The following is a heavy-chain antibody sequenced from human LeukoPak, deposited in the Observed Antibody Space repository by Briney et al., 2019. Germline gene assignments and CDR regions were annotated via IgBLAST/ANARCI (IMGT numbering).Heavy chain of an antibody. D-gene: IGHD2-15*01. CDR3: ARDILNCSGGSCYSRLDY. V-gene: IGHV4-34*01. CDR1: GGSFSGYY. CDR2: INHSGST. J-gene: IGHJ4*02. Sequence: SETLSLTCAVYGGSFSGYYWSWIRQPPGKGLEWIGEINHSGSTNYNPSLKSRVTISADTSKNQFSLKLSSVTAADTAVYYCARDILNCSGGSCYSRLDYWGQGTLVTVSS.